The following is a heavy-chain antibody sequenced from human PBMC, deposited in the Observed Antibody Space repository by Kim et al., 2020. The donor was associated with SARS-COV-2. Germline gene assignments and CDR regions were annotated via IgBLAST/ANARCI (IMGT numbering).Heavy chain of an antibody. CDR3: ARGEFWQLGYGMDV. V-gene: IGHV4-59*01. J-gene: IGHJ6*02. D-gene: IGHD6-6*01. CDR1: GGSISSYY. CDR2: IYYSGST. Sequence: SETLSLTCTVSGGSISSYYWSWIRQPPGKGLEWIGYIYYSGSTNYNPSLKSRVTISVDTSKNQFSLKLSSVTAADTAVYYCARGEFWQLGYGMDVWGQGTTVTVSS.